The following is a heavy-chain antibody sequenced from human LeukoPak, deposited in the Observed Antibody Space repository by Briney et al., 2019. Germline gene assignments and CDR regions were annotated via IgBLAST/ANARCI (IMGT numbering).Heavy chain of an antibody. V-gene: IGHV4-34*01. D-gene: IGHD1-26*01. CDR3: AHPAWELTL. CDR1: GGSFSGYY. CDR2: INHSGST. J-gene: IGHJ4*02. Sequence: PSETLSLTCAVYGGSFSGYYWSWIRQPPGKGLEWIGEINHSGSTNYNPSLKSRVTISVDTSKNQFPLKLSSVTAADTAVYYCAHPAWELTLWGQGTLVTVSS.